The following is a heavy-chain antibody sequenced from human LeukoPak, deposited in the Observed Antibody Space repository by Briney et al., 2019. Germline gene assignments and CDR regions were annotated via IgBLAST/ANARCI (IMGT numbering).Heavy chain of an antibody. Sequence: SETLSLTCTVSGYSITSGYYWGWIRQPPGEGLEWIATIYHSGSTYYNPSLKSRVTISVDTSKNQFSLKLSSVTAADTAVYYCARLLWFGELIFLDYWGQGTLVTVSS. J-gene: IGHJ4*02. D-gene: IGHD3-10*01. CDR2: IYHSGST. V-gene: IGHV4-38-2*02. CDR3: ARLLWFGELIFLDY. CDR1: GYSITSGYY.